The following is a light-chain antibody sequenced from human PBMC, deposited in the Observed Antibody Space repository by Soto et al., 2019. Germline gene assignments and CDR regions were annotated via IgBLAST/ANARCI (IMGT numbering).Light chain of an antibody. Sequence: DIQMTQSPSSLSASVGDRVTITCRASQSIRSYLNWYQQKPGKAPKLLIYAASSLQSGVPSRFSGSGSAADFTLTTGSLQPEDFATDYCQQTYSSPRTFGQGTKVDIK. CDR3: QQTYSSPRT. CDR1: QSIRSY. CDR2: AAS. V-gene: IGKV1-39*01. J-gene: IGKJ1*01.